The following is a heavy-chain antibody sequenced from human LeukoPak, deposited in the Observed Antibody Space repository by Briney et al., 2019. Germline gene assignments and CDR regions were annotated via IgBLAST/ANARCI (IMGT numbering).Heavy chain of an antibody. D-gene: IGHD3-3*01. V-gene: IGHV3-21*04. CDR2: ISSSSSYI. CDR3: AKGQITIFGDFDY. CDR1: GFTFSSYS. J-gene: IGHJ4*02. Sequence: GGSLRLSCAASGFTFSSYSMNWVRQAPGKGLEWVSSISSSSSYIYYADSVKGRFTISRDNAKNSLYLQMNSLRAEDTAVYYCAKGQITIFGDFDYWGQGTLVTVSS.